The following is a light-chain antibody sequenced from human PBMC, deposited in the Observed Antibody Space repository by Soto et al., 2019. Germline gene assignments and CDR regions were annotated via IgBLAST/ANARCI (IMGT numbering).Light chain of an antibody. CDR2: EVS. CDR1: SSDVGSYNY. Sequence: QSALTQPASVSGSPGQSITISCTGTSSDVGSYNYVSWYQQHPGKVPKLMIYEVSNRPSEVSNRFSGSKSGNTASLTISGLQAEDEAYYYCSSYTTSSAVVFGGGTKLTVL. J-gene: IGLJ3*02. CDR3: SSYTTSSAVV. V-gene: IGLV2-14*01.